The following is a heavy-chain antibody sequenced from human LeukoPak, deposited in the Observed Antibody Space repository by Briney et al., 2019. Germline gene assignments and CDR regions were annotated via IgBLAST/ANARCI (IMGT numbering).Heavy chain of an antibody. CDR3: ARRSSVGAFDY. D-gene: IGHD1-26*01. V-gene: IGHV4-38-2*01. CDR2: IYHSGST. CDR1: AYSINSGYY. J-gene: IGHJ4*02. Sequence: KSSETLSLTCAVSAYSINSGYYWGWIRQPPGKGLEWIGSIYHSGSTYYNPSLKSRVTISVDTSKNQFSLKLSSVTAADTAVYYCARRSSVGAFDYWGQGTLVTVSS.